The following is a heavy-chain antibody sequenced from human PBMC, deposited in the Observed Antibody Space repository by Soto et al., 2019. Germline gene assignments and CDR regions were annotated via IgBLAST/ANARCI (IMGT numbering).Heavy chain of an antibody. J-gene: IGHJ5*01. D-gene: IGHD3-16*01. CDR2: MNPGSGDT. CDR1: GYSFTNND. CDR3: ARMATFGSLNWFDS. Sequence: ASVKVSCKASGYSFTNNDVSWVRQATGQGLEWMGWMNPGSGDTGYAQKFQGRVTMTRDISIATAYMELSSLRSDDTAIYYCARMATFGSLNWFDSWGQGTLVTVSS. V-gene: IGHV1-8*01.